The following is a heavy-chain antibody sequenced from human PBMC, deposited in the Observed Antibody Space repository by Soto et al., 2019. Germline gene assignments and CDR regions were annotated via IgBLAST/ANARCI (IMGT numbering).Heavy chain of an antibody. Sequence: QLVESGGDLVQPGRSLRLSCVASAVSGLTFGDYAMHWVRQGPGKGLEWVSGISWNGRNIAYADSVKGRFTILRDNTENSLYLEMNSLRPEDTALYYCVQVQNWDYGDVSFDSWGHGTRVTVAS. CDR3: VQVQNWDYGDVSFDS. D-gene: IGHD1-7*01. CDR1: GLTFGDYA. CDR2: ISWNGRNI. V-gene: IGHV3-9*01. J-gene: IGHJ5*01.